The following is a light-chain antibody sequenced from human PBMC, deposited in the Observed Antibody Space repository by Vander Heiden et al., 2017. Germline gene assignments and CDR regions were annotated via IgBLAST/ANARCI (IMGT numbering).Light chain of an antibody. CDR2: DVS. Sequence: QSALTPPASVSGSPGQSITISCTGTSSDVGGYNYVSWYQQHPGKAPKLMIYDVSNRPPGVSNRFSGSKSGNTASLTISGLQAEDEADYYCSSYTSSSTLGYVFGTGTKVTVL. CDR1: SSDVGGYNY. J-gene: IGLJ1*01. V-gene: IGLV2-14*01. CDR3: SSYTSSSTLGYV.